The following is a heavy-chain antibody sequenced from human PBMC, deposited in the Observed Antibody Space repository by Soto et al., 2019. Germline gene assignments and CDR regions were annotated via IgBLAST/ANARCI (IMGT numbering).Heavy chain of an antibody. CDR1: GFPLSNYA. J-gene: IGHJ4*02. CDR3: VSCREGYYYFIY. V-gene: IGHV3-23*05. Sequence: WGSRRLSCSVAGFPLSNYAMTWVRHSPRKGLEWVASDKTRDYRTFYGDSVEGRFAISRDNRKNMWYLQLTSLTVDHTGVYYRVSCREGYYYFIYLGQGVLVTGFS. CDR2: DKTRDYRT. D-gene: IGHD2-15*01.